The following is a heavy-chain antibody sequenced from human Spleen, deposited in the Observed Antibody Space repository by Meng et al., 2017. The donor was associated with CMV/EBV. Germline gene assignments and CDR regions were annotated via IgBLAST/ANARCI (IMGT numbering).Heavy chain of an antibody. Sequence: SETLSLTCTVSGGSVSSGSYYWSWIRQPPGKGLEWIGEITHGGRTNYNPSLQSRVTISVDTSNNQFSLRLSPVTAADTAVYYCASGAMVPRGYRLLARGFDIWGQGTMVTVSS. V-gene: IGHV4-61*01. CDR3: ASGAMVPRGYRLLARGFDI. D-gene: IGHD3-22*01. CDR1: GGSVSSGSYY. J-gene: IGHJ3*02. CDR2: ITHGGRT.